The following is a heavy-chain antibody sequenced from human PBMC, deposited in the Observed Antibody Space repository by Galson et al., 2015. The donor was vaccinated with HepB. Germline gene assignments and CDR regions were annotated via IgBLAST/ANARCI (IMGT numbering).Heavy chain of an antibody. CDR2: INPNSGGT. J-gene: IGHJ6*03. CDR3: ARATAYCGGDCHIGRRYYYYMDV. V-gene: IGHV1-2*02. CDR1: GYTFTGYY. Sequence: SVKVSCKASGYTFTGYYMHWVRQAPGQGLEWMGWINPNSGGTNYAQKFQGRVTMTRDTSISTAYMELSRLRSDDTAVYYCARATAYCGGDCHIGRRYYYYMDVWGKGTTVTVSS. D-gene: IGHD2-21*01.